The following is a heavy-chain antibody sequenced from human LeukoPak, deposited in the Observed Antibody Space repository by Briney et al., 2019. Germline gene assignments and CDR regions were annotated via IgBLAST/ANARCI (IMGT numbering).Heavy chain of an antibody. CDR2: ISRGGGII. D-gene: IGHD6-13*01. CDR1: GFSFSNYE. J-gene: IGHJ4*02. Sequence: GGSLRLSCAASGFSFSNYEMNWVRQAPGKGLEWVSYISRGGGIIYHADSVKGRFTISRDYAKNSLYLQMNSLRAEDTAVYYCARSLIAAGTYDFWGQGTLVRVSS. CDR3: ARSLIAAGTYDF. V-gene: IGHV3-48*03.